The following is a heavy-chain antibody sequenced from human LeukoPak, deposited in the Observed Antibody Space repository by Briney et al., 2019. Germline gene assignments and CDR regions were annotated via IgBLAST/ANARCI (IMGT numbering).Heavy chain of an antibody. D-gene: IGHD3-22*01. CDR3: ARGSGTSGYYDSSGYYKLSRWFDP. CDR2: ISSSGSTI. J-gene: IGHJ5*02. Sequence: GGSLRLSCAASEISVGSNYMTWVRQAPGKGLEWVSYISSSGSTIYYADSVKGRFTISRDNAKNSLYLQMNSLRAEDTAVYYCARGSGTSGYYDSSGYYKLSRWFDPWGQGTLVTVSS. V-gene: IGHV3-48*03. CDR1: EISVGSNY.